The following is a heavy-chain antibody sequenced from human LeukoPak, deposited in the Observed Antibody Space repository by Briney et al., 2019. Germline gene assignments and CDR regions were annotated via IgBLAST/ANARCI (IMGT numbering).Heavy chain of an antibody. Sequence: SETLSLTCSVSGGSISSSNDYWGWIRQPPGKGLEWIGSMFYSGNTYYNPSLKSRLTISVDTSKNQFSLKLNFVTAADTAVYYCARSHTSGTTFWGQGTLVTVSS. V-gene: IGHV4-39*01. J-gene: IGHJ4*02. D-gene: IGHD1-1*01. CDR1: GGSISSSNDY. CDR2: MFYSGNT. CDR3: ARSHTSGTTF.